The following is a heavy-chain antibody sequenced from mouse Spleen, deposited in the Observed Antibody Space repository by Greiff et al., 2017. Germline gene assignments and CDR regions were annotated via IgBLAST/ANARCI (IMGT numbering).Heavy chain of an antibody. Sequence: DVKLVESGGGLVKPGGSLKLSCAASGFTFSDYGMHWVRQAPEKGLEWVAYISSGSSTIYYADTVKGRFTISRDNAKNTLFLQMTSLRSEDTAMYYCARGGRGLCYYAMDYWGQGTSVTVSS. CDR1: GFTFSDYG. V-gene: IGHV5-17*01. CDR2: ISSGSSTI. J-gene: IGHJ4*01. D-gene: IGHD3-3*01. CDR3: ARGGRGLCYYAMDY.